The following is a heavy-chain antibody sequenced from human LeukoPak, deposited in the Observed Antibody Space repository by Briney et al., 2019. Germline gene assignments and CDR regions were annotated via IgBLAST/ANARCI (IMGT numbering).Heavy chain of an antibody. D-gene: IGHD3-22*01. V-gene: IGHV1-69*05. CDR1: GGTFSSYA. J-gene: IGHJ4*02. CDR3: ASSRHYYDSSGLY. CDR2: IIPIFGTA. Sequence: SVKVSCKASGGTFSSYAISWVRQAPGQGLEWMGGIIPIFGTANYAQKSQGRVTITTDESTSTAYMELSSLRSEDTAVYYCASSRHYYDSSGLYWGQGTLVTVSS.